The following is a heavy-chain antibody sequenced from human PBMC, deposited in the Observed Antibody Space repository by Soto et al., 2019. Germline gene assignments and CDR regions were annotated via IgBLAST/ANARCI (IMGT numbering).Heavy chain of an antibody. CDR1: GFTFRDYY. J-gene: IGHJ6*02. CDR2: ISSSRSYT. D-gene: IGHD3-10*01. Sequence: GGSLRLSCAASGFTFRDYYMSWIRQAPGKGLEWVSCISSSRSYTNYADSVKGRFTISRDNAKNSLYLQMNSLRAEDTAVYYCARDPPWFGELYLDVWGQGTTVTVSS. CDR3: ARDPPWFGELYLDV. V-gene: IGHV3-11*06.